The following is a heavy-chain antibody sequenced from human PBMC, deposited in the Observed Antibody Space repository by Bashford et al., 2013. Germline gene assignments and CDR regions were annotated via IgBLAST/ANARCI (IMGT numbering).Heavy chain of an antibody. J-gene: IGHJ4*02. CDR2: ISGYNGNT. CDR3: AREGTIAVGGSSGSLYYDY. CDR1: VYTFTSYI. V-gene: IGHV1-18*01. D-gene: IGHD6-19*01. Sequence: ASVKVSWLRLLVYTFTSYIISWVRQAPGQGLEWMGWISGYNGNTNYAQKLQGRVTMTTDTSTSTAYMELRSLRSDDTAVYYCAREGTIAVGGSSGSLYYDYWGQGTLVTVSS.